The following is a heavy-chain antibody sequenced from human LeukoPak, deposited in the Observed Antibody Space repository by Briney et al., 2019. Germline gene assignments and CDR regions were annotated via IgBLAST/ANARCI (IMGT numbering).Heavy chain of an antibody. V-gene: IGHV3-74*01. Sequence: GGSLRLSCAASGFTFSDYWMHWVRQAPGEGLVWVSRINTDGSGRTYADSVKGRFTISRDNAKNTLYLQMNSLRVEDTAVYYCARVATAAIDYWGQGTLVTVSS. D-gene: IGHD6-13*01. CDR1: GFTFSDYW. CDR2: INTDGSGR. CDR3: ARVATAAIDY. J-gene: IGHJ4*02.